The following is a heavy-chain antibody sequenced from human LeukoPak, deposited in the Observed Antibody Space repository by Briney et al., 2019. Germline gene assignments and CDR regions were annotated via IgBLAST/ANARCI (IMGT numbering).Heavy chain of an antibody. CDR3: ARALISDVLPWFGELYGALYYFDY. Sequence: GASVKVSCKASGYTFTSYGISWVRQAPGQGLEWMGWISAYNGNTNYAQKLQGRVTMTTDTSTSTAYMELRSLRSDDTAVYYCARALISDVLPWFGELYGALYYFDYWGQGTLVTVSS. CDR2: ISAYNGNT. J-gene: IGHJ4*02. V-gene: IGHV1-18*01. D-gene: IGHD3-10*01. CDR1: GYTFTSYG.